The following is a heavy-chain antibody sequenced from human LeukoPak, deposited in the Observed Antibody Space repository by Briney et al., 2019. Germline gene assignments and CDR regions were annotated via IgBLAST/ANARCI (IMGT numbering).Heavy chain of an antibody. J-gene: IGHJ5*02. V-gene: IGHV3-23*01. CDR3: AKDRHAPGRYCSTTTCFPFDL. CDR1: GFTFSSYG. Sequence: GGSLRLSCAASGFTFSSYGMHWVRQAPGKGLEWVSGISGTGGSTYYADSVKGRFTISRDNSKKTLYLQMNSLRAEDTAVYYCAKDRHAPGRYCSTTTCFPFDLWGQGTLVTVSS. D-gene: IGHD2-2*01. CDR2: ISGTGGST.